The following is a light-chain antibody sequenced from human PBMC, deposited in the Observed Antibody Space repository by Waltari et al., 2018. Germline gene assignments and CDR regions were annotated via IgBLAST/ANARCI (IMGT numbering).Light chain of an antibody. Sequence: AIQMTQSPSSLFASVGDRVIITCRASQGIRNDLGWYQQKPGKAPKLLIYAASSLQSGVPSRFSGSGSGTDFTLTISSLQPEDFATYYCLQDYNYPRTFGQGTKVEIK. V-gene: IGKV1-6*01. CDR3: LQDYNYPRT. CDR1: QGIRND. J-gene: IGKJ1*01. CDR2: AAS.